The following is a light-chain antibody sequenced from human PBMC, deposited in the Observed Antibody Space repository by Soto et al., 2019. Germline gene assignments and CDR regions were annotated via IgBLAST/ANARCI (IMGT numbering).Light chain of an antibody. V-gene: IGKV3-11*01. CDR1: QSLSKY. Sequence: EIVLTQSPATLSLSPGERATLSCRASQSLSKYLVWYQQKPGQAPRLLIDGASNRATGIPARFSGSGSGTDFTLTISSLEPEDFAVYFGQQRSSWPLTFGGGTKVEIK. J-gene: IGKJ4*02. CDR3: QQRSSWPLT. CDR2: GAS.